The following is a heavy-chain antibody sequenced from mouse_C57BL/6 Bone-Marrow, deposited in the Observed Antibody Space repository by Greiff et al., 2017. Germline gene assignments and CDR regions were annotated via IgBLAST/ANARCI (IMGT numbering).Heavy chain of an antibody. Sequence: VQLQQSGAELARPGASVKLSCKASGYTFTSYGISWVKQRTGQGLEWIGEIYPRSGNTYYNEKFKGKATLTADKSSSTAYMELLSLTSEDSAVYFCARRYGSSYEGFAYWGQGTLVTVSA. D-gene: IGHD1-1*01. V-gene: IGHV1-81*01. CDR1: GYTFTSYG. J-gene: IGHJ3*01. CDR3: ARRYGSSYEGFAY. CDR2: IYPRSGNT.